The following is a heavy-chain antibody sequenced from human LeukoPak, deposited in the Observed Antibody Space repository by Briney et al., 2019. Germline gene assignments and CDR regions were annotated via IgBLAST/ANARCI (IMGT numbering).Heavy chain of an antibody. Sequence: GGSLRLSCAASGFTFSSYDMHWVRQAPGKGLEWVAVISYDGSNKYYADSVKGRFTISRDNSKNTLYLQMNSLRAEDTAVYYCAKDEVWFGESLSVLDYWGQGTLVTVSS. V-gene: IGHV3-30*18. CDR3: AKDEVWFGESLSVLDY. CDR2: ISYDGSNK. CDR1: GFTFSSYD. J-gene: IGHJ4*02. D-gene: IGHD3-10*01.